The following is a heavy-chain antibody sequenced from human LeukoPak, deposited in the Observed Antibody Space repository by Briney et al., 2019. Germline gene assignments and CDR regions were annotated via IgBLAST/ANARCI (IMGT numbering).Heavy chain of an antibody. D-gene: IGHD5-24*01. J-gene: IGHJ4*02. Sequence: PGGSLRLSCAASGFTFSSYEMNWVRQAPGKGLEWVANIKQDGSEKYYVDSVKGRFTISRDNAKNSLYLQMNSLRAEDTAVYYCARDWSERWLQIRYDYWGQGTLVTVSS. CDR2: IKQDGSEK. V-gene: IGHV3-7*01. CDR3: ARDWSERWLQIRYDY. CDR1: GFTFSSYE.